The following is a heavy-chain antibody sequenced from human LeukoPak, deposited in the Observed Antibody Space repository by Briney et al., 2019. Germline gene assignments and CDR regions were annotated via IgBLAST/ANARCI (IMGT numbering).Heavy chain of an antibody. J-gene: IGHJ3*02. CDR2: INPNSGGT. CDR1: GYTFTGYY. Sequence: ASVKVSCKASGYTFTGYYMHWVRQAPGQGLEWMGWINPNSGGTNYAQKFQGRVTMTRDTSISTAYMELSRLRSDDTAVYYCARDIGIAARPRSAFEIWGQGTMVTVSS. D-gene: IGHD6-6*01. CDR3: ARDIGIAARPRSAFEI. V-gene: IGHV1-2*02.